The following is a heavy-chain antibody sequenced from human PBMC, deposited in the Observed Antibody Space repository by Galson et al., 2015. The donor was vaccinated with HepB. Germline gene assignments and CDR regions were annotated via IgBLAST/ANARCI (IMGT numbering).Heavy chain of an antibody. Sequence: SLRLSCAASGFTFSTSNMHWVRQAPGKGLDWVSSITTTSDYIYYADSVRGRFTTSRDNAKKSLYLQMNSLRPEDTAVYYCARAQPIGVLPATIDSWGQGILVTVSS. CDR3: ARAQPIGVLPATIDS. V-gene: IGHV3-21*01. J-gene: IGHJ4*02. CDR1: GFTFSTSN. CDR2: ITTTSDYI. D-gene: IGHD2-2*01.